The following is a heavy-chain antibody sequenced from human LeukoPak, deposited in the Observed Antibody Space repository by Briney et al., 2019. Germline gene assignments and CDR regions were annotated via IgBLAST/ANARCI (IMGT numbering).Heavy chain of an antibody. CDR1: GGTFSSYA. CDR2: IIPIFGTA. CDR3: AGYSEIFGVVTPTFDY. Sequence: SVKVSCKASGGTFSSYAISWVREAPGQGLEWMGRIIPIFGTANYAQKFQGRVTITTDESTSTAYMELSSLGSDDTAGHYCAGYSEIFGVVTPTFDYLGPGTLVTGSS. J-gene: IGHJ4*02. V-gene: IGHV1-69*05. D-gene: IGHD3-3*01.